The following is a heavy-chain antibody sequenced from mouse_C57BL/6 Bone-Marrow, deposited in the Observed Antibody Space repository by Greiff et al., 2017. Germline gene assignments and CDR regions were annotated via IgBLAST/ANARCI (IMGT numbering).Heavy chain of an antibody. CDR3: ARRRAMDY. CDR2: IDPANGNT. Sequence: EVKLQQSVAELVRPGASVKLSCTASGFYIKNTYMYCVKQRPGQGLGWIGRIDPANGNTKYAPKFQGKATITADTSSNTAYLQLSSLTSEDTAIYSCARRRAMDYWGRGTAAT. CDR1: GFYIKNTY. V-gene: IGHV14-3*01. J-gene: IGHJ4*01.